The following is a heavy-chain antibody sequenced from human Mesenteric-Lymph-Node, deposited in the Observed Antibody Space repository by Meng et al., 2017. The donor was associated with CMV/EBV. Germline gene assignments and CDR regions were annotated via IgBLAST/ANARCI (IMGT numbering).Heavy chain of an antibody. V-gene: IGHV4-34*01. CDR3: ARVSGGFLEWLLGARNWFDP. J-gene: IGHJ5*02. CDR2: INHSGST. Sequence: GSLRLSCAVYGGSFSGYYWSWIRQPPGKGLEWIGEINHSGSTNYNPSLKSRVTISVDTSKNQFSLKLSSVTAADTAVYYCARVSGGFLEWLLGARNWFDPWGQGTLVTVSS. CDR1: GGSFSGYY. D-gene: IGHD3-3*01.